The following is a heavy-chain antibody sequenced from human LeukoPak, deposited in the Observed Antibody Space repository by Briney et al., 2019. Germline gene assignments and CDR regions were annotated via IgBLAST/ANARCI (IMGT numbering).Heavy chain of an antibody. CDR1: GFTFSSYW. Sequence: GGSLRLSCAASGFTFSSYWMHWVRHAPGGGLVWVSRVNSDGTGTTYADSVEGRFTISRDNAKNTLYLQMNSLRAEDTAIYYCIRTLIVATSPYMDVWGKGTTVTVSS. V-gene: IGHV3-74*01. CDR3: IRTLIVATSPYMDV. D-gene: IGHD5-12*01. J-gene: IGHJ6*03. CDR2: VNSDGTGT.